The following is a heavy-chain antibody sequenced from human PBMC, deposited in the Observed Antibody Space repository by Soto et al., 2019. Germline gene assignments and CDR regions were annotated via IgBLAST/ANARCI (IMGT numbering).Heavy chain of an antibody. Sequence: QVQLQESGPGLVKTSETLSLTCSVSGDSVRGYYWNWIRQPPGKGLEWIGYIHYRGSTVYSPSLKSRVTISVDTSKNQFSLTLTSVTAADTAVYYCARDRDGYSYGYDYWGQGTLVTVS. CDR3: ARDRDGYSYGYDY. CDR1: GDSVRGYY. CDR2: IHYRGST. J-gene: IGHJ4*02. V-gene: IGHV4-59*02. D-gene: IGHD5-18*01.